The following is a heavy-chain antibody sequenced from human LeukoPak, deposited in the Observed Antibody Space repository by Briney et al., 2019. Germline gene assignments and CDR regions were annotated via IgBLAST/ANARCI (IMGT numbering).Heavy chain of an antibody. CDR1: GFTVSSNY. CDR2: IYSGGST. D-gene: IGHD3-10*01. V-gene: IGHV3-66*01. CDR3: ATHKGYYYGSGSYYNVLPPARYGMDV. Sequence: GGSLRLSCAASGFTVSSNYMSWVRQAPGKGLEWVSVIYSGGSTYYADSVKGRFTISRDNSKNTLYLQMNSLRAEDTAVYYCATHKGYYYGSGSYYNVLPPARYGMDVWGQGTTVTVSS. J-gene: IGHJ6*02.